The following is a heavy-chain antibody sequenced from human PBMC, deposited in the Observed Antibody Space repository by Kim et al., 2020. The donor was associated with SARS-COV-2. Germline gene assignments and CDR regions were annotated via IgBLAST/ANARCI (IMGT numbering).Heavy chain of an antibody. CDR1: GFTFSSYS. Sequence: GGSLRLSCAASGFTFSSYSMNWVRQAPGKGLEWVSSISSSSSYIYYADSVKGRFTISRDNAKNSLYLQMNSLRAEDTAVYYCAREIERRYGSGPTEWTYYYYYYGMDVWGQGTTVTVSS. D-gene: IGHD3-10*01. CDR2: ISSSSSYI. V-gene: IGHV3-21*01. CDR3: AREIERRYGSGPTEWTYYYYYYGMDV. J-gene: IGHJ6*02.